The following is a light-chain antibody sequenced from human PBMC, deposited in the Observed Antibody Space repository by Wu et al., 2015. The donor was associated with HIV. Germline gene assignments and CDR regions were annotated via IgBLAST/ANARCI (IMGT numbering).Light chain of an antibody. CDR1: QRISSRY. Sequence: EIVLAQSPATLSLSPGERATLSCRASQRISSRYLAWYQQKPGQAPRLLIFGASSRATGIPDRFSGSGYGADFTLTISRLEPEDFAVYYCQQYGVSTRTFGQGTKVEI. J-gene: IGKJ1*01. CDR2: GAS. V-gene: IGKV3-20*01. CDR3: QQYGVSTRT.